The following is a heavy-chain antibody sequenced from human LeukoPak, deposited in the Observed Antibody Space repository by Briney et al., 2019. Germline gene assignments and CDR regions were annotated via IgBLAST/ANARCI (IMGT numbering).Heavy chain of an antibody. D-gene: IGHD3-22*01. CDR1: GFTFNSYS. V-gene: IGHV3-23*01. J-gene: IGHJ1*01. CDR3: GGPSGYYYNEYFQH. Sequence: PGGSLRLSCAASGFTFNSYSMNRVRQAPGKGLEWVSAISGSGGSTYYADSVKGRFTISRDNSKNTLYLQMNSLRAEDTAVYYCGGPSGYYYNEYFQHWGQGTLVTVSS. CDR2: ISGSGGST.